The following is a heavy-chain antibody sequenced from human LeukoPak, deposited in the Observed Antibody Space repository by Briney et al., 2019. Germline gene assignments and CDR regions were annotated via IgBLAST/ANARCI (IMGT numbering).Heavy chain of an antibody. J-gene: IGHJ4*02. CDR1: GFTFSDYA. CDR2: ISRGGVIT. CDR3: VSRAGSPWGPFDD. V-gene: IGHV3-23*01. D-gene: IGHD7-27*01. Sequence: GGSLRLSCAASGFTFSDYAINWVRQAPGKGLEWVLSISRGGVITYYADSVKGRFTISRDNSNNTLYLHMNSLRAEDTAVYYCVSRAGSPWGPFDDWGQGTLVTVSS.